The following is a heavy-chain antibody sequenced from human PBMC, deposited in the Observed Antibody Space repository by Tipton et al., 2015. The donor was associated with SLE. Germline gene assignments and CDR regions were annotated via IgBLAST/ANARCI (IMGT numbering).Heavy chain of an antibody. V-gene: IGHV4-38-2*02. CDR1: GSSISSNYY. D-gene: IGHD3-22*01. J-gene: IGHJ4*02. CDR3: ARDEYRYDTTGYHLLGHFDF. Sequence: TLSLTCTVSGSSISSNYYWGWIRQPPGKGLEWVGTVYYTGNTFYNPSLKSRVTISVDTSKNQFSLNLSSVTAADTAVYYCARDEYRYDTTGYHLLGHFDFWGQGTLVTVSS. CDR2: VYYTGNT.